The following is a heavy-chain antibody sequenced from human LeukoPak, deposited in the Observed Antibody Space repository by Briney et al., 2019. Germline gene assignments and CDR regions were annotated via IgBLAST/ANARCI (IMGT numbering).Heavy chain of an antibody. J-gene: IGHJ6*02. Sequence: GESLRISCKGSGYSFTSYWIGWVRQMPGKGLEWMGIIYPGDSDTRYSPSFQGQVTISADKSISTAYLQWSSLKASDTAMYYCARLSYYDILTGYSNYGMDVWGQGTTVTVSS. D-gene: IGHD3-9*01. CDR3: ARLSYYDILTGYSNYGMDV. CDR1: GYSFTSYW. V-gene: IGHV5-51*01. CDR2: IYPGDSDT.